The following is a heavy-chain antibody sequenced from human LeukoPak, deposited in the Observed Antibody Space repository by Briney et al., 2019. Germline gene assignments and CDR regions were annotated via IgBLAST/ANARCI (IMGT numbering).Heavy chain of an antibody. CDR3: ARDTYGYSGYDFDYYYYGMDV. D-gene: IGHD5-12*01. Sequence: SETLSLTCSVSGYSISSGYYWGWIRQPPGKGLEWIGSMYYSGSTYYNPSLKSRVTISVDTSKNQFSLKLSSVTAADTAVYYCARDTYGYSGYDFDYYYYGMDVWGQGTTVTVSS. CDR1: GYSISSGYY. V-gene: IGHV4-38-2*02. CDR2: MYYSGST. J-gene: IGHJ6*02.